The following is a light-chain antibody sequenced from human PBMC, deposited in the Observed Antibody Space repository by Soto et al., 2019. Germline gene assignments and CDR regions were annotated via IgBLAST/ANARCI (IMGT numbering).Light chain of an antibody. J-gene: IGKJ1*01. CDR3: QQYKDWWT. Sequence: EIVMTQSPATLSVSPGERATLSCRASQSVSNNLAWYHQKPGQAPRLLMYGAATRATGIPARFSGSGSGTEYTLTISRLQSYDFAVSYCQQYKDWWTVRQGTKAEIK. V-gene: IGKV3-15*01. CDR2: GAA. CDR1: QSVSNN.